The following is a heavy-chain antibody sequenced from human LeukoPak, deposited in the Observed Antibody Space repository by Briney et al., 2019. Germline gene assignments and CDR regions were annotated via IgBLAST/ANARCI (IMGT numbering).Heavy chain of an antibody. CDR1: GGPINSYY. CDR3: TSGGMVSGDF. V-gene: IGHV4-59*01. CDR2: IYYSGST. J-gene: IGHJ4*01. D-gene: IGHD2-8*01. Sequence: SETLSLTCTVSGGPINSYYWSWIRQPPGKGLEWIGYIYYSGSTSYNPSLNSRVTISRDTSKNQFSLNLRSVTAADPAVYYCTSGGMVSGDFWGHGTLVTVSS.